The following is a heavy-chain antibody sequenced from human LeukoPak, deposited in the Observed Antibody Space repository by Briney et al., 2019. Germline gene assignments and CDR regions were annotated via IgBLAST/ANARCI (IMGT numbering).Heavy chain of an antibody. J-gene: IGHJ3*02. Sequence: EALSLTCTVSGGAISSYYWSWIRQPPGKGLEWIGYIHYSGSTNYNPSLESRVRISVDMSKNQFSLNLSSVTSADTAVYYCARQCTAGSCNGFDIWGQGTMVTVSS. V-gene: IGHV4-59*08. CDR1: GGAISSYY. CDR2: IHYSGST. D-gene: IGHD2-15*01. CDR3: ARQCTAGSCNGFDI.